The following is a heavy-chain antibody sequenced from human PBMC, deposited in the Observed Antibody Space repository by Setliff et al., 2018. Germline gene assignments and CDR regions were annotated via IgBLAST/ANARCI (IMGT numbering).Heavy chain of an antibody. V-gene: IGHV4-34*01. CDR1: GGSFSGHY. J-gene: IGHJ6*03. Sequence: SETLSLTCAVYGGSFSGHYWSWIRQPPGKGLEWIGEINHSGSTNYNPSLKSRVTISVDTSKNQFSLKLSSVTAADTAVYYCARGGFGYCSSTSCQWGYYSMDVWGKGTTVTVSS. CDR2: INHSGST. D-gene: IGHD2-2*03. CDR3: ARGGFGYCSSTSCQWGYYSMDV.